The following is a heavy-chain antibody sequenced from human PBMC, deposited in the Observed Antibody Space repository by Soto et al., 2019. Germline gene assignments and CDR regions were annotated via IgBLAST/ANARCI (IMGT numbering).Heavy chain of an antibody. Sequence: SQTLSLTCAISGDRVSSNSAAWNWIRQSPSRGLEWLGRTYYRSKWYNDYAVSVKSRITINPDTSKNQFSLQLNSVTPEDTAVYYCVTGGYYDSSGYYPIGMDVWGQGTTVTVSS. CDR2: TYYRSKWYN. CDR3: VTGGYYDSSGYYPIGMDV. D-gene: IGHD3-22*01. V-gene: IGHV6-1*01. CDR1: GDRVSSNSAA. J-gene: IGHJ6*02.